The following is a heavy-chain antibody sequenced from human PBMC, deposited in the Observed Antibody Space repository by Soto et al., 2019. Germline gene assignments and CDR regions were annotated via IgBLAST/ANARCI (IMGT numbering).Heavy chain of an antibody. D-gene: IGHD6-19*01. Sequence: PGGSLRLSCASSGFTFDDYAMQWVRQAPGKGLEWVSGISWNSGSIGYADSVKGRFTISRDNAKNSLYLQMNSLRAEDTALYYCAKDMGYSSGWYDYWGQGTLVTVSS. CDR3: AKDMGYSSGWYDY. CDR2: ISWNSGSI. CDR1: GFTFDDYA. V-gene: IGHV3-9*01. J-gene: IGHJ4*02.